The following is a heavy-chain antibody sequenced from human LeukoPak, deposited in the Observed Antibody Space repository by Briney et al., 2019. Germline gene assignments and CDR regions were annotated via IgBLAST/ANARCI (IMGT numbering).Heavy chain of an antibody. J-gene: IGHJ4*02. CDR3: AKCPTGYTKTFDS. D-gene: IGHD6-13*01. CDR2: ISGSGSKT. V-gene: IGHV3-23*01. Sequence: GGSLRLSCAASGFTVSSYAMSWVRLAPGKGLEWVSAISGSGSKTYCADSVKGRFTISRDNSKNTLYLQMNSLRAEDTAVYYCAKCPTGYTKTFDSWGQGTLVTVSS. CDR1: GFTVSSYA.